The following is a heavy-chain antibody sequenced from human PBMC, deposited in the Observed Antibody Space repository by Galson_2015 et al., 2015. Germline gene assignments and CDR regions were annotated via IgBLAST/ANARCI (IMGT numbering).Heavy chain of an antibody. CDR3: ARGYPGYSYGDLDY. CDR1: GGFISDYY. D-gene: IGHD5-12*01. V-gene: IGHV4-59*01. J-gene: IGHJ4*02. CDR2: IFYSGST. Sequence: SETLSLTCTVSGGFISDYYWSRIRQTPGKGLEWIGYIFYSGSTNYNPSLKSRVTISVDTSKNQFSLKLSSVTAADTAVYYCARGYPGYSYGDLDYWGQGTLVTVS.